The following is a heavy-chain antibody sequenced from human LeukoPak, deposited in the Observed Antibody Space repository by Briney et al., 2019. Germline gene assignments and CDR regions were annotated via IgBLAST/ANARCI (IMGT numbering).Heavy chain of an antibody. J-gene: IGHJ6*02. CDR2: IYTSGST. CDR1: GGSISSYY. V-gene: IGHV4-4*07. CDR3: ARDITYYYDSSGYYYDYGMDV. Sequence: SETMSLTCTVSGGSISSYYWSWIRQPAGKGLEWIGRIYTSGSTNYNPSLKSRVTMSVDTSKNQFSLKLSSVTAADTAVYYCARDITYYYDSSGYYYDYGMDVWGQGTTVTVSS. D-gene: IGHD3-22*01.